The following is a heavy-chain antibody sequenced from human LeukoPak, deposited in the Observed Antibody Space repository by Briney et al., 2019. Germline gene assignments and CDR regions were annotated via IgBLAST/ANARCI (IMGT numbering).Heavy chain of an antibody. CDR2: ITLLLGVP. CDR1: GDTFNSHT. V-gene: IGHV1-69*04. Sequence: GASVKVSCKVSGDTFNSHTINWVRQAPGQGLDWMGRITLLLGVPYYSQKFQGRVTITADKSANTAYMELNTLRSEDTAVYYCARDPSDYDFWTGTYYFSGLDVWGQGTTVTVSS. D-gene: IGHD3-3*01. CDR3: ARDPSDYDFWTGTYYFSGLDV. J-gene: IGHJ6*02.